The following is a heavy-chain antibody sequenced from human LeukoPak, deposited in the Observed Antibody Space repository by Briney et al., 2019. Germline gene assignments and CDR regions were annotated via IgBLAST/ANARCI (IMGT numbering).Heavy chain of an antibody. CDR2: INHSGST. CDR1: GGSFSGYY. CDR3: ARGRRGPSSRIVVVPAAPPFDY. Sequence: SETLSLTCAVYGGSFSGYYWSWIRQPPGKGLEWLGVINHSGSTNYNPSLKSRVTISVDTSKNQFSLKLSSVTAADTAVYYCARGRRGPSSRIVVVPAAPPFDYWGQGTLVTVSS. J-gene: IGHJ4*02. V-gene: IGHV4-34*01. D-gene: IGHD2-2*01.